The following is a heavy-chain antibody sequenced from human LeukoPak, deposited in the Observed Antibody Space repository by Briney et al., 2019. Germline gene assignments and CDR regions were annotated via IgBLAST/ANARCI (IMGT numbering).Heavy chain of an antibody. CDR2: LKGDGSEK. V-gene: IGHV3-7*01. D-gene: IGHD3-22*01. J-gene: IGHJ4*02. CDR3: ARGSTYYDSSGQVPFDY. Sequence: GGSLRLSCAASGFTFSNYWMSWVRQAPGKGLEWVANLKGDGSEKNYVDSVKGRFTISRDNGKNTLYLQMNSLRAEDTAVYYCARGSTYYDSSGQVPFDYWGQGTLVTVSS. CDR1: GFTFSNYW.